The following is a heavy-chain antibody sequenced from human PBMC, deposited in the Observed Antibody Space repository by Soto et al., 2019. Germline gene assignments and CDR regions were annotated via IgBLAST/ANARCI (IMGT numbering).Heavy chain of an antibody. J-gene: IGHJ4*02. D-gene: IGHD3-10*01. CDR2: IYYSGST. CDR3: ARGLDSLGEVDY. V-gene: IGHV4-31*03. Sequence: SETLSLTCTVSGGSISSGGYYWSWIRQHPGKGLEWIGYIYYSGSTYYNPSLKSRVTISVDTSKNQFSLKLSSVTAADTAVYYCARGLDSLGEVDYWGQGTLVTVSS. CDR1: GGSISSGGYY.